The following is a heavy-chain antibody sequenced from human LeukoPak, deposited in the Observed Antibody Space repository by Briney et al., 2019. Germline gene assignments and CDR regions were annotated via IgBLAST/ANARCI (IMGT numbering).Heavy chain of an antibody. CDR2: FYTSGST. CDR3: AGGVTTEWFDP. D-gene: IGHD2-21*02. Sequence: PSETLSLTCTVSGGSISSYYWSWIRQPAGKGLEWIGRFYTSGSTNYNPSLKSRVTMSVDTSENQFSLNLNSVTAADTAVYYCAGGVTTEWFDPWGQGTLVTVSS. CDR1: GGSISSYY. V-gene: IGHV4-4*07. J-gene: IGHJ5*02.